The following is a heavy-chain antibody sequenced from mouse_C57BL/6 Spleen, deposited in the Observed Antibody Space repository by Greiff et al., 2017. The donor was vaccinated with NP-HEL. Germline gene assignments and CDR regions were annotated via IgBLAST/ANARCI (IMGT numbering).Heavy chain of an antibody. J-gene: IGHJ1*03. CDR2: IYPRSGNT. Sequence: VQLQQSGAELARPGASVKLSCKASGYTFTSYGISWVKQRTGQGLEWIGEIYPRSGNTYYNEKFKGKATLTADKSSSTAYMELRSLTSEDSAVYFCARHYGSSYWYFEVWGTGTTVTVSS. D-gene: IGHD1-1*01. CDR1: GYTFTSYG. CDR3: ARHYGSSYWYFEV. V-gene: IGHV1-81*01.